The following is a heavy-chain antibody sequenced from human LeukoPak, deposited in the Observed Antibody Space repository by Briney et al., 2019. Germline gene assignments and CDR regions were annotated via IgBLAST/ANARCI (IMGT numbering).Heavy chain of an antibody. CDR2: INHSGST. V-gene: IGHV4-34*01. J-gene: IGHJ5*02. D-gene: IGHD2-21*02. Sequence: SETLSLTCAVYGGSFSGYYWSWIRQPPGKGLEWIGEINHSGSTNYNPSLKSRVTISVDTSKNQFSLKLSSVTAADTAVYYCARVFCGGDCYSIFDLARKYNWFDPWGQGTLVTVSS. CDR3: ARVFCGGDCYSIFDLARKYNWFDP. CDR1: GGSFSGYY.